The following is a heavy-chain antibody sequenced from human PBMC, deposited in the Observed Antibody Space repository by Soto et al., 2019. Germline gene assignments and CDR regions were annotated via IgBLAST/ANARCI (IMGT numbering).Heavy chain of an antibody. CDR1: GGSVSSGSYY. J-gene: IGHJ4*02. D-gene: IGHD3-16*01. V-gene: IGHV4-61*01. CDR3: ARWGAAGYLFDY. CDR2: IYYSGST. Sequence: SETLSLTCTVSGGSVSSGSYYWSWIRQPPGKGLEWIGYIYYSGSTNYNPSLKSRVTISVDTSKNQFSLKLSSVTAADTAVYYCARWGAAGYLFDYWGQGTLVTVSS.